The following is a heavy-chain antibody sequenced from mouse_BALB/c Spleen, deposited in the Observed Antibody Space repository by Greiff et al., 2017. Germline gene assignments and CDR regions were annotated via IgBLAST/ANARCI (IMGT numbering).Heavy chain of an antibody. Sequence: QVQLQQSGAELVKPGASVKLSCKASGYTFTSYYMYWVKQRPGQGLEWIGEINPSNGGTNFNEKFKSKATLTVDKSSSTAYKQLSSLTSEDSAVYYCTTSFAYWGQGTLVTVSA. CDR2: INPSNGGT. CDR1: GYTFTSYY. J-gene: IGHJ3*01. V-gene: IGHV1S81*02. CDR3: TTSFAY.